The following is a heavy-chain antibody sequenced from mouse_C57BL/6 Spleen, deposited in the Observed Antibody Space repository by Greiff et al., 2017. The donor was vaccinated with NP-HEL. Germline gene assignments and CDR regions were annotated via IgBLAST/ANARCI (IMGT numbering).Heavy chain of an antibody. J-gene: IGHJ4*01. CDR1: GFTFSSYT. CDR3: ARQGGSSYAMDY. Sequence: DVKLVESGGGLVKPGGSLKLSCAASGFTFSSYTMSWVRQTPEKRLEWVATISGGGGNTYYPDSVKGRFTISRENAKNTLYLQMSSLRSEDTALYYCARQGGSSYAMDYWGQGTSVTVSS. CDR2: ISGGGGNT. D-gene: IGHD1-1*01. V-gene: IGHV5-9*01.